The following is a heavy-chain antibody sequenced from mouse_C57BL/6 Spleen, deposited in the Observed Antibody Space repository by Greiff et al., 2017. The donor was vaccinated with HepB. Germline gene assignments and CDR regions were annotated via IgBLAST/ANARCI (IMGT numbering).Heavy chain of an antibody. CDR3: ARHGYYGSLDY. J-gene: IGHJ2*01. CDR1: GFTFSSYT. V-gene: IGHV5-9*01. D-gene: IGHD1-1*01. CDR2: ISGGGGNT. Sequence: EVHLVESGGGLVKPGGSLKLSCAASGFTFSSYTMSWVRQTPEKRLEWVATISGGGGNTYYPDSVKGRFTISRDNAKNTLYLQMSSLRSEDTALYYCARHGYYGSLDYWGQGTTLTVSS.